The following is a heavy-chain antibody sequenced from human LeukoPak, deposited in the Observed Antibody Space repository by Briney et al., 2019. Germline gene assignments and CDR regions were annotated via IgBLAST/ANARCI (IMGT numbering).Heavy chain of an antibody. Sequence: ETLSLTCTVSGGSISSYYWSWIRQHPGKGLEWVSAISGSGGSTYYADSVKGRFTISRDNSKNTLYLQMNSLRAEDTAVYYCAKGPEYSSSWYLWYFDLWGRGTLVTVSS. CDR1: GGSISSYY. CDR3: AKGPEYSSSWYLWYFDL. V-gene: IGHV3-23*01. CDR2: ISGSGGST. J-gene: IGHJ2*01. D-gene: IGHD6-13*01.